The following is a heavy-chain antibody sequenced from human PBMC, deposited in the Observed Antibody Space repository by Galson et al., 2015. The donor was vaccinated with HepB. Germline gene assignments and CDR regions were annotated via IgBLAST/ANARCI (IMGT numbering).Heavy chain of an antibody. CDR3: ARWLFGVVGADL. J-gene: IGHJ5*02. CDR2: ITQNGDT. V-gene: IGHV4-34*01. D-gene: IGHD3-3*01. CDR1: GGSLSDDY. Sequence: TLSLTCALYGGSLSDDYWSWIRQSPGKGLEWLAVITQNGDTNYNPSVKSRVAIFIDTSKNQFSLRLNSVTAADTAVYYWARWLFGVVGADLWGQGTQVIVSS.